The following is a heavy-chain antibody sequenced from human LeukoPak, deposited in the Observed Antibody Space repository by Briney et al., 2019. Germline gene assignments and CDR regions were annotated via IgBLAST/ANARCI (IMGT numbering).Heavy chain of an antibody. CDR2: INAGNGNT. CDR3: ARAPGKWELYFDY. D-gene: IGHD1-26*01. V-gene: IGHV1-3*01. Sequence: ASVMVSCKASGYTFTSYAMHWVRQAPGQRLEWMGWINAGNGNTKYSQKFQGRVTITRDTSASTAYMELSSLRSEDTAVYYCARAPGKWELYFDYWGQGTLVTVSS. J-gene: IGHJ4*02. CDR1: GYTFTSYA.